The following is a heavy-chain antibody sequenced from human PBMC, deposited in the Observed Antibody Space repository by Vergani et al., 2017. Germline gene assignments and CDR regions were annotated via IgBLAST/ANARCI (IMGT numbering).Heavy chain of an antibody. CDR3: AKATDDFWSGYYGFSYYYGMDV. CDR1: GFTFSSYG. J-gene: IGHJ6*02. CDR2: ISYDGSNK. D-gene: IGHD3-3*01. Sequence: VQLVESGGGLVKPGGSLRLSCAASGFTFSSYGMHWVRQAPGKGLEWVAVISYDGSNKYYADSVKGRFTISRDNSKNTLYLQMNSLRAEDTAVYYCAKATDDFWSGYYGFSYYYGMDVWGQGTTVTVSS. V-gene: IGHV3-30*18.